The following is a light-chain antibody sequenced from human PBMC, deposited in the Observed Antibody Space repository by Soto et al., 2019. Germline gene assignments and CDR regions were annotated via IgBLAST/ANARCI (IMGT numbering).Light chain of an antibody. CDR1: QGISNS. J-gene: IGKJ4*01. CDR3: QQYNNWPSLT. V-gene: IGKV3-15*01. CDR2: GVS. Sequence: EIVMTQSPATLSVSPGERATLSCRASQGISNSLAWCQQKPGQAPRLLIYGVSTRATGIPARFSGSGSGTEFTLTISSLQSEDFAVYYCQQYNNWPSLTFGGGTKVDIK.